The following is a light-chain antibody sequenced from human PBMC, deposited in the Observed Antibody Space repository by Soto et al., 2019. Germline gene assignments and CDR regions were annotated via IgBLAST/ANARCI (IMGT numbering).Light chain of an antibody. CDR1: SSNIGSNT. Sequence: QPVLTQPPSASGTPGQRVTISCSGSSSNIGSNTVNWYQQLPGTAPKLLIYNNNQRPSGVPDRFSGSKSGTSASLAISGLQSEDEADYYCAAGDDSLNGLVFGTGTKLTVL. J-gene: IGLJ1*01. CDR3: AAGDDSLNGLV. CDR2: NNN. V-gene: IGLV1-44*01.